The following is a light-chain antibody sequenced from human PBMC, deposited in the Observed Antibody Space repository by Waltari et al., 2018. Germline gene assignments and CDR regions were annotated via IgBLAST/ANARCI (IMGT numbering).Light chain of an antibody. J-gene: IGLJ1*01. V-gene: IGLV2-14*01. CDR2: EVS. CDR3: SSYAGDITLL. CDR1: SSAFGGYNY. Sequence: QSALTQPATVSGSPGQSITISCTGTSSAFGGYNYVSWYQQHPGKAPKLTISEVSNRPAGVSNRFSGSKSGNTASLTISGLQTEDEADYYCSSYAGDITLLFGTGTKVSVL.